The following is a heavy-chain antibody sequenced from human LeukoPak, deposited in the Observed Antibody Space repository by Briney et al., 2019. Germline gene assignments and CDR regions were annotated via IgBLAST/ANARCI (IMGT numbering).Heavy chain of an antibody. D-gene: IGHD2-15*01. CDR2: INSSSTYI. Sequence: MAGGSLRLSCAASGFTFSSYSRNWVRQAPGKGLEWVASINSSSTYIYYADSVKGRITISRDNAKNSLYLQINILTAEDTAVYYCARGGSYYYGMDVWGQGTTVTVSS. CDR3: ARGGSYYYGMDV. CDR1: GFTFSSYS. V-gene: IGHV3-21*01. J-gene: IGHJ6*02.